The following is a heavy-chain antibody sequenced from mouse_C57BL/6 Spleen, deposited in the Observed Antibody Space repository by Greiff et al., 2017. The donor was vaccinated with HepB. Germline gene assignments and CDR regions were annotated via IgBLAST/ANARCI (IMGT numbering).Heavy chain of an antibody. CDR3: ALNYYGSLDY. V-gene: IGHV3-6*01. CDR2: INYDGNN. J-gene: IGHJ2*01. Sequence: ESGPGLVKPSQSLSLTCSVTGYSITSGYYWNWIRQFPGNKLEWMGYINYDGNNNYNPSLKNRISITRDTSQNQFFLKLNSVTTEDTATYYCALNYYGSLDYGGQGTTLAVSP. CDR1: GYSITSGYY. D-gene: IGHD1-1*01.